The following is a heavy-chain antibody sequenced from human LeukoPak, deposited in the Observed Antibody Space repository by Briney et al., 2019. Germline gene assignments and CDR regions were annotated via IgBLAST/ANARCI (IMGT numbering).Heavy chain of an antibody. Sequence: GESLRLSCTTSGFNFNNAWMNWVRQAPGKGLEWVSAISGSGDHTYYADSVKGRFTISRDNSKNTLYLQMNSLRAEETAVYFCARDKGSYYSYNWFDPWGQGTLVTVSS. D-gene: IGHD1-26*01. CDR1: GFNFNNAW. V-gene: IGHV3-23*01. CDR3: ARDKGSYYSYNWFDP. CDR2: ISGSGDHT. J-gene: IGHJ5*02.